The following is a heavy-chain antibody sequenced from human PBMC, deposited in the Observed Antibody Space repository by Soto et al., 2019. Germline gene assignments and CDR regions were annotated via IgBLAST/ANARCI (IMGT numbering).Heavy chain of an antibody. CDR1: GGSFSGYY. CDR2: INHSGST. J-gene: IGHJ4*02. CDR3: ASFGVVVDVFDY. Sequence: SETLSLTCAVYGGSFSGYYWSWIRQPPGKGLEWIGEINHSGSTNYNPSLKSRVTISVDTSKNQFSLKLSSVTAADTAVYYCASFGVVVDVFDYWGQGTLVTVSS. V-gene: IGHV4-34*01. D-gene: IGHD3-3*01.